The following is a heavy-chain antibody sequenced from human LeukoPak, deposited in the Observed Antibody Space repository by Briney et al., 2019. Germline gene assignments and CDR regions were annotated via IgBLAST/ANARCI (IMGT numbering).Heavy chain of an antibody. CDR3: AKDHTDYYGSRYGMDV. CDR1: GFTFSSNW. D-gene: IGHD3-10*01. J-gene: IGHJ6*02. Sequence: PGGSLRLSCAASGFTFSSNWMSWVRQAPGKGLEWVANLKKDGSEQYYADSVKGRFTISRDNSKNTLYLQMNSLRAEDTAVYYCAKDHTDYYGSRYGMDVWGQGTTVTVSS. V-gene: IGHV3-7*01. CDR2: LKKDGSEQ.